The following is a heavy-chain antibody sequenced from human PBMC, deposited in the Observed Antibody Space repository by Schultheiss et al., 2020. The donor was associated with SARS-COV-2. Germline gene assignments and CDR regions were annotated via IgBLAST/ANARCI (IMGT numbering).Heavy chain of an antibody. CDR3: VKEGEEMGTS. D-gene: IGHD5-24*01. J-gene: IGHJ4*02. CDR2: IKQDGSVE. CDR1: GFTFRNYW. V-gene: IGHV3-7*03. Sequence: GGSLRLSCAASGFTFRNYWMDWVRQAPGKGLQWVANIKQDGSVEHYVDSVRGRFNISRDNAKNSLDLQMNSLRVDDTAVYYCVKEGEEMGTSWGQGTLVTVSS.